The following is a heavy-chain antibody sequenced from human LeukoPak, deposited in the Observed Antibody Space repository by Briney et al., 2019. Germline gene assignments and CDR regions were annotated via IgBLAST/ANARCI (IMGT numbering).Heavy chain of an antibody. D-gene: IGHD6-13*01. CDR1: GFTLSNYW. CDR3: ARDRSLYSSSLDY. CDR2: IKQDGSEK. J-gene: IGHJ4*02. V-gene: IGHV3-7*01. Sequence: PGGPLRLSCVVSGFTLSNYWMTWVRQTPGKGLEWVANIKQDGSEKYYVDSVKGRFTISRDNAKNSLYLQMNSLRGEDTAVYYCARDRSLYSSSLDYWGQGTLVTVSS.